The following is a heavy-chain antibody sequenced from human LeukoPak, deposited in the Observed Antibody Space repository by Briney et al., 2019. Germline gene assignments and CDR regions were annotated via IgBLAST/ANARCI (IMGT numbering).Heavy chain of an antibody. Sequence: GGSLRLSCAASGFSFSSYAMSWVRQAPGKGLEWVSVISGSGSVTYYVDSVKGRFTISRDNSKNTLYLQMNSLRADDMAIYYCATTTREFRDLSRPFYFDYWGQGSLVTVSS. D-gene: IGHD3-16*02. CDR1: GFSFSSYA. CDR3: ATTTREFRDLSRPFYFDY. CDR2: ISGSGSVT. J-gene: IGHJ4*02. V-gene: IGHV3-23*01.